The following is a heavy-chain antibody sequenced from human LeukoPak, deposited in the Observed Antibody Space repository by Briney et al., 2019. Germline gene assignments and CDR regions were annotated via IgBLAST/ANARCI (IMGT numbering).Heavy chain of an antibody. CDR1: GFTFSSYA. J-gene: IGHJ4*02. CDR3: ARQWEKSGYYDY. Sequence: GGSLRLSCAASGFTFSSYAMSWVRQAPGKGLEWVSAISGSGGSTYYADSVKGRFTISRDNSKNTLYLQMNSLRAEDTAVYYCARQWEKSGYYDYWGQGTLVTVSS. CDR2: ISGSGGST. V-gene: IGHV3-23*01. D-gene: IGHD3-22*01.